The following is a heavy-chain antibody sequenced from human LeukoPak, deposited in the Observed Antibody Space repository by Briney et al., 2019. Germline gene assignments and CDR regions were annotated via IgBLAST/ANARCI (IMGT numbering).Heavy chain of an antibody. D-gene: IGHD3-3*01. J-gene: IGHJ4*02. CDR1: GFTFSSYW. V-gene: IGHV3-7*01. CDR2: KKGEGRER. Sequence: GGSLRLSCAASGFTFSSYWMTWVRQAQGKGLEGVGNKKGEGRERYYVYSVKGRFTISRDNAKNSLYLQMNSLRAEDTAVYYCARLREIPVFGVVTKSTSYFDYWGQGTLVTVSS. CDR3: ARLREIPVFGVVTKSTSYFDY.